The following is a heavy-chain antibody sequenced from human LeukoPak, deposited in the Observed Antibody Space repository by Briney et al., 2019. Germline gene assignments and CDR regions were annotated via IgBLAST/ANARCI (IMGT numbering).Heavy chain of an antibody. CDR2: IYYSGIT. V-gene: IGHV4-39*01. Sequence: SETLSLTCTVSGGSISSSSYYWGWVRQPPGGGLEWLVSIYYSGITYYIPSLKTPLTISVATSQNQFPLKLSSFTAADTAVYYCASNGVAAAGNLAAPNPALDYWGQGTLFTVSS. D-gene: IGHD6-13*01. J-gene: IGHJ4*02. CDR1: GGSISSSSYY. CDR3: ASNGVAAAGNLAAPNPALDY.